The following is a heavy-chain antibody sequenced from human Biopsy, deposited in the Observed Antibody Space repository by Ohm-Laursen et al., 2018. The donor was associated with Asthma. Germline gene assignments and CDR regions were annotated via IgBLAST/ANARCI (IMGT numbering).Heavy chain of an antibody. V-gene: IGHV4-59*01. J-gene: IGHJ4*02. D-gene: IGHD3-3*01. CDR2: IYYTGTT. CDR1: GGSISGFY. CDR3: ARDFGGWYYFDN. Sequence: SDTLSLTRTVSGGSISGFYWSWIRQPPGKGLEWIGYIYYTGTTNYNPSLKSRVSISVDTSKNQFSLKLTSVTAADTAVYYCARDFGGWYYFDNWGQGSLVTVSS.